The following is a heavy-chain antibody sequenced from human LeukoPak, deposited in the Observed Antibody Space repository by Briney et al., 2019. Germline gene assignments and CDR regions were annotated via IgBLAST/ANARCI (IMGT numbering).Heavy chain of an antibody. D-gene: IGHD2-15*01. J-gene: IGHJ4*02. CDR3: AKDIGGGYCSGGSCYSGCFDY. Sequence: GGSLRLSCAASGFTFDDYAMHWVRQAPGKGLEWVSLILGDGGSTYYADSVKGRFTSTRNNSKNSLYLQMNSLRTEDTALYYCAKDIGGGYCSGGSCYSGCFDYWGQGTLVTVSS. CDR2: ILGDGGST. V-gene: IGHV3-43*02. CDR1: GFTFDDYA.